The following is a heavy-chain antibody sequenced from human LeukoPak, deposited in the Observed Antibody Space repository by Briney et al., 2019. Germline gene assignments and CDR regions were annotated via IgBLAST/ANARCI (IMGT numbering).Heavy chain of an antibody. J-gene: IGHJ6*02. Sequence: GASVKVSCKAFGYTFTGYYMHWVRQAPGQGLEWMGWINPNSGGTNYAQKFQGRVTMTRDTSISTAYMELSRLRSDDTAVYYCARWAQQQLVQVTYYYYGMDVWGQGTTVTVSS. D-gene: IGHD6-13*01. V-gene: IGHV1-2*02. CDR2: INPNSGGT. CDR3: ARWAQQQLVQVTYYYYGMDV. CDR1: GYTFTGYY.